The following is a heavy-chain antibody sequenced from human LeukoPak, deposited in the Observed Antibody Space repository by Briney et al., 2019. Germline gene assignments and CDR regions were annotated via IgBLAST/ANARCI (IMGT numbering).Heavy chain of an antibody. CDR1: GFTVSSNF. J-gene: IGHJ3*02. CDR3: ARLPGYSSGVDAFDI. V-gene: IGHV3-53*01. Sequence: PGGSLRLSCAASGFTVSSNFMSWVRQAPGEGLEWVSVIYSDGSTYYADSVKGRFIISRDNSKNTLYLQMNSLRAEDTAVYYCARLPGYSSGVDAFDIWGQGTLVTVSS. CDR2: IYSDGST. D-gene: IGHD6-19*01.